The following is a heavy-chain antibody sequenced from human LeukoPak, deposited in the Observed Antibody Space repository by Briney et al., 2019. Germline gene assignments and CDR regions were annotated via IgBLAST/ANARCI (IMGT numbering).Heavy chain of an antibody. Sequence: PSETLSLTCTVSGGSISSSSYYWGWIRQPPGKGPEWIRNVYYGGINYYNPSLKSRVTISVDTSKNQFSLKLSSVTAADTAVYYCARYSSGYYYYYYGMDVWGQGTTVTVSS. V-gene: IGHV4-39*07. J-gene: IGHJ6*02. CDR1: GGSISSSSYY. CDR3: ARYSSGYYYYYYGMDV. CDR2: VYYGGIN. D-gene: IGHD3-22*01.